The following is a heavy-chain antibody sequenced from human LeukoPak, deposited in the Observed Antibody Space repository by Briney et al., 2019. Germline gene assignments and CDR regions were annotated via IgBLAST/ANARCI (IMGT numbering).Heavy chain of an antibody. CDR2: IIPIFGTA. J-gene: IGHJ5*02. D-gene: IGHD2-15*01. CDR1: GGTFSSYA. CDR3: ARGGTPYCSGGSCYPPNWFDP. Sequence: SVKVSCKASGGTFSSYAISWVRQAPGQGLEWMGGIIPIFGTANYAQKFQGRVTITADESTSTAYMELSSLRSEDTAVYYCARGGTPYCSGGSCYPPNWFDPWGQGTLVTVSS. V-gene: IGHV1-69*13.